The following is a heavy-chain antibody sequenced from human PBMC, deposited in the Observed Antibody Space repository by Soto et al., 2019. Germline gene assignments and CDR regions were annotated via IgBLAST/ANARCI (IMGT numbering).Heavy chain of an antibody. CDR3: AKGGGSYGGQFDP. CDR1: GFTFGSYA. CDR2: ISGSSGTT. D-gene: IGHD5-12*01. J-gene: IGHJ5*02. V-gene: IGHV3-23*01. Sequence: GSLRLSCAASGFTFGSYAMSWVRQAPGKGLEWVSAISGSSGTTYYAGSVKGRFTISRDNSKNTLYLQMNSLSAEDTAVYYCAKGGGSYGGQFDPWGQGTPVTVSS.